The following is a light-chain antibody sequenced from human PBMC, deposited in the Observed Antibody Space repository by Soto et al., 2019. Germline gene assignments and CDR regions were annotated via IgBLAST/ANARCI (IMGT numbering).Light chain of an antibody. CDR2: GAS. V-gene: IGKV3-20*01. CDR3: QQYRSLPT. CDR1: QSVSSSY. Sequence: EIVLTQSPGTLSLCPGERATLSCRASQSVSSSYLAWYQQKPGQAPRLLIYGASSRATGIPDRFSGSGSGTDFTLTISRLEPEDFAVYYCQQYRSLPTFGQVTKV. J-gene: IGKJ1*01.